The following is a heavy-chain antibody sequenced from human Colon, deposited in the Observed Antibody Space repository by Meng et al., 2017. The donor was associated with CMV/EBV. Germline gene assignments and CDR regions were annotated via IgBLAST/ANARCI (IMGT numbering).Heavy chain of an antibody. CDR1: GFTFSSYA. J-gene: IGHJ6*02. CDR3: ARDPSGRSVVVPAAMGPVFGVYYYYGMDV. CDR2: ISYDGSNK. Sequence: GGSLRLSCAASGFTFSSYAMHWVRQAPGKGLEWVAVISYDGSNKYYADSVKGRFTISRDNSKNTLYLQMNSLRAEDTAVYYCARDPSGRSVVVPAAMGPVFGVYYYYGMDVWGQGTTVTVSS. D-gene: IGHD2-2*01. V-gene: IGHV3-30-3*01.